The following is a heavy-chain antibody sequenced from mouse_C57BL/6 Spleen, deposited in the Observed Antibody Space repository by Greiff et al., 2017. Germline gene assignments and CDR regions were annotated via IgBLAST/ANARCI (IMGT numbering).Heavy chain of an antibody. V-gene: IGHV1-50*01. CDR1: GYTFTSYW. J-gene: IGHJ2*01. Sequence: QVQLQQPGAELVKPGASVKLSCKASGYTFTSYWMQWVKQRPGQGLEWIGEIDPSDSYTNYNQKIKGKATLTVDTSSSTAYMQLSSLTSEDSAVYYCARKGYSNYFDDWGQGTTLTVSS. CDR2: IDPSDSYT. D-gene: IGHD2-5*01. CDR3: ARKGYSNYFDD.